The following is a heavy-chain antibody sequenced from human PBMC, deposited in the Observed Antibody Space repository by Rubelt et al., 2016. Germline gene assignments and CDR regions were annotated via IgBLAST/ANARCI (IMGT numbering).Heavy chain of an antibody. CDR1: GASIISGGFY. CDR2: IFHSGST. J-gene: IGHJ4*02. Sequence: QVQLQESGPGLVKPSQTLSLTCTVSGASIISGGFYWTWVRQHPGEGLEWIGHIFHSGSTSYSPSLTGRVTISADASKNQGSRKLTSWTDADTAVYYCARDPSRGVMDSWGQGSLVTVSS. CDR3: ARDPSRGVMDS. V-gene: IGHV4-31*03. D-gene: IGHD3-16*01.